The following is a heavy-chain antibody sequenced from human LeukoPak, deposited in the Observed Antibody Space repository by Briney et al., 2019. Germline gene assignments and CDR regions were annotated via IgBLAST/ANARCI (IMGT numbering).Heavy chain of an antibody. V-gene: IGHV4-38-2*02. J-gene: IGHJ5*02. Sequence: SETLSLTCTVSGYSISSGYYWGWIRQPPGKGLEWIGNIYHSGSTYYNSSLKSRVTISVDTSKNQFSLKLRSVTAADTAVYYCARHVGFITMVRGVINNNWFDPWGQGTLVTVSS. CDR2: IYHSGST. CDR1: GYSISSGYY. CDR3: ARHVGFITMVRGVINNNWFDP. D-gene: IGHD3-10*01.